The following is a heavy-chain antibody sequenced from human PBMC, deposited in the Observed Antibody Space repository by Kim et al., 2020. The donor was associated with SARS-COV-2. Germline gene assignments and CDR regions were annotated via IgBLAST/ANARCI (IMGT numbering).Heavy chain of an antibody. Sequence: GGSLRLSCAASGFTFSDYYMSWIRQAPGKGLEWVSYISSSSSYTNYADSVKGRFTISRDNAKKSLYLQMNSLRAEDTAVYYCARDQSNDPTVTTLLRGMDVWGQGTTVTVSS. CDR3: ARDQSNDPTVTTLLRGMDV. D-gene: IGHD4-17*01. CDR1: GFTFSDYY. V-gene: IGHV3-11*06. J-gene: IGHJ6*02. CDR2: ISSSSSYT.